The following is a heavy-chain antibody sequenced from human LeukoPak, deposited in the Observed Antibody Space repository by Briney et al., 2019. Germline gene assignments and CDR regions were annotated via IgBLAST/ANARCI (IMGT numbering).Heavy chain of an antibody. CDR1: GFTVSSNY. CDR3: ASPSSGSFLFFSFDY. J-gene: IGHJ4*02. D-gene: IGHD3-10*01. V-gene: IGHV3-66*01. Sequence: GGSLRLSCAASGFTVSSNYMSWVRRAPGKGLERVSVIYSGGSTYYADSVKGRFTISRDNSKNTLYLQMNSLRAEDTAVYYCASPSSGSFLFFSFDYWGQGTLVTVSS. CDR2: IYSGGST.